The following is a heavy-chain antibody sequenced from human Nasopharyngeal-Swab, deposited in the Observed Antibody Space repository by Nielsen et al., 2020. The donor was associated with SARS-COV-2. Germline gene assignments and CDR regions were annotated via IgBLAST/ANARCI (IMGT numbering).Heavy chain of an antibody. J-gene: IGHJ3*02. V-gene: IGHV4-39*01. CDR2: IYYSGST. CDR3: ARARITMIVVVNAFDI. Sequence: SETLSLTCTVSGGSINSSSYYWGWIRQPPGKGLEWIGSIYYSGSTYYNPSLKSRVTISVDTSKNQFSLKLSSVTAADTAVYYCARARITMIVVVNAFDIWGQGTMVTVSS. D-gene: IGHD3-22*01. CDR1: GGSINSSSYY.